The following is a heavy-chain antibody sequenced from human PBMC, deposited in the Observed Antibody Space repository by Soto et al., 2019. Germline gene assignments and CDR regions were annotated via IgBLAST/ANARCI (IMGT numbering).Heavy chain of an antibody. CDR3: AREMATTQAGYYYGMDV. CDR2: MNPNSGNT. J-gene: IGHJ6*02. Sequence: QVPLVQSGAEVKKPGASVKVSCKASGYTFTSYDINWVRQATGQGLEWMGWMNPNSGNTGYAQKFQGRVTMTRNTSISTAYMELSSLRSEDTAVYYCAREMATTQAGYYYGMDVWGQGTTVTVSS. D-gene: IGHD5-12*01. CDR1: GYTFTSYD. V-gene: IGHV1-8*01.